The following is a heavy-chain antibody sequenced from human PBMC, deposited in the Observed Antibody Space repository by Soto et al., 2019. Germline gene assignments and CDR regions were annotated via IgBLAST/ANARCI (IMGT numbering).Heavy chain of an antibody. CDR1: GYTFTSYA. V-gene: IGHV1-3*01. J-gene: IGHJ6*02. CDR2: INAGNGNT. CDR3: AGGPGSGSNYYYGMDV. D-gene: IGHD6-19*01. Sequence: ASVKVSCKASGYTFTSYAMHWVRQAPGQRLEWMGWINAGNGNTKYSQKFQGRVTITRDTSASTAYMELSSLRSEDTAVYYCAGGPGSGSNYYYGMDVWGQGTTVTVSS.